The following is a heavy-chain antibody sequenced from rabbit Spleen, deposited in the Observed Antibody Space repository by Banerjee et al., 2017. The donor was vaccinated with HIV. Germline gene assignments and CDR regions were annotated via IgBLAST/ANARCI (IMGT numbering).Heavy chain of an antibody. CDR3: ARDIGTSFSTYGMDL. CDR2: IAVGSGHFT. J-gene: IGHJ6*01. D-gene: IGHD8-1*01. Sequence: QSLEESGGGLVKPEGSLKLSCTASGFSFNFNDYMCWVRQAPGRGLEWIACIAVGSGHFTYSASWAKGRFTISKTSSTTVTLQMTSLTAADTATYFCARDIGTSFSTYGMDLWGPGTLVTVS. V-gene: IGHV1S40*01. CDR1: GFSFNFNDY.